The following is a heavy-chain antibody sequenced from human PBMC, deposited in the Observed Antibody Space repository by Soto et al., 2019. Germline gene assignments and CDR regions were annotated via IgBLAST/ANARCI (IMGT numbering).Heavy chain of an antibody. CDR2: IIPIFGTA. CDR1: GGTFSSYA. Sequence: SVKVSCKASGGTFSSYAIRWVRQAPGQGLEWMGGIIPIFGTANYAQKFQGRVTITADESTSTAYMELSSLRSEDTAVYYCAVEFSSSWTDAFDIWGQGTMVTVSS. CDR3: AVEFSSSWTDAFDI. J-gene: IGHJ3*02. V-gene: IGHV1-69*13. D-gene: IGHD6-13*01.